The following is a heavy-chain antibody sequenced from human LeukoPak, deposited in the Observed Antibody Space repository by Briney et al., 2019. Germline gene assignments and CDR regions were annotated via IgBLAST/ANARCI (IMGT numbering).Heavy chain of an antibody. CDR1: GYTFTSYY. V-gene: IGHV1-46*01. CDR3: ARDAIAVAGTARGKLYYYYYMDV. Sequence: ASVKVSCKASGYTFTSYYMHWVRQAPGQGLEWMGIINPSGGSTSYAQKFQGRVTMTRDTSTSTVYMELSSLRSEDTAVYYCARDAIAVAGTARGKLYYYYYMDVWGKGTTVTVSS. CDR2: INPSGGST. D-gene: IGHD6-19*01. J-gene: IGHJ6*03.